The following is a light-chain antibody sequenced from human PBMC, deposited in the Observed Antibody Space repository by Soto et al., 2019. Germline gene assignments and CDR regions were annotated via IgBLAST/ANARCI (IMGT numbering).Light chain of an antibody. Sequence: DIQMTQSPSTLSASVGDRVTITCRASQSINNRVVWYQQKPGIAPILLIYKASSLQSGVPSRFSGSGSGTEFNFTISSLQPADFATSYCQQYNTYPWTFGHGTKVEI. CDR3: QQYNTYPWT. CDR2: KAS. J-gene: IGKJ1*01. V-gene: IGKV1-5*03. CDR1: QSINNR.